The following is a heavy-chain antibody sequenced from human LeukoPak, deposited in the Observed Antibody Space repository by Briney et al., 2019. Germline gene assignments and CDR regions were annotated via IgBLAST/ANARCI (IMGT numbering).Heavy chain of an antibody. CDR1: GFTFSSYW. CDR3: AKDRAFYDFWSGYSNNWFDP. J-gene: IGHJ5*02. D-gene: IGHD3-3*01. CDR2: IKQDGSEK. Sequence: GGSLRLSCAASGFTFSSYWMSWVRQAPGKGLEWVANIKQDGSEKYYVDSVKGRFTISRDNAKNSLYLQMNSLRAEDTAVYYCAKDRAFYDFWSGYSNNWFDPWGQGTLVTVSS. V-gene: IGHV3-7*03.